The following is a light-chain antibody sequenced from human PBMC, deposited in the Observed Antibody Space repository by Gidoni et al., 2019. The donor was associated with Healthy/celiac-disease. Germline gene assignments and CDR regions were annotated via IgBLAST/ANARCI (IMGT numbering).Light chain of an antibody. J-gene: IGKJ4*01. CDR3: QQYDNQLT. CDR2: DAS. CDR1: QDISNY. V-gene: IGKV1-33*01. Sequence: DIQMTQSPSSLSASVGERVTITCQASQDISNYLNWYQHKPGKAPKLLIYDASKLETGVPSRFSGSGSGTDFTFTISRLQPEDIATYYCQQYDNQLTFGGGTKVEIK.